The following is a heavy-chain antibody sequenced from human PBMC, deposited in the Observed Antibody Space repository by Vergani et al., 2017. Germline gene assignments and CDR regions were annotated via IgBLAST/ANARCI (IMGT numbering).Heavy chain of an antibody. V-gene: IGHV3-30*02. CDR1: GFTFSSYG. CDR2: IRYDGSNK. Sequence: QVQLVESGGGVVQPGGSLRLSCAASGFTFSSYGMHWVRQAPGKGREWVAFIRYDGSNKYYADSVKGRFTIARDNSKNTLYLQMNSLRAEDTAVYYCAKEGVGATGLGFDPWGQGTLVTVSS. D-gene: IGHD1-26*01. CDR3: AKEGVGATGLGFDP. J-gene: IGHJ5*02.